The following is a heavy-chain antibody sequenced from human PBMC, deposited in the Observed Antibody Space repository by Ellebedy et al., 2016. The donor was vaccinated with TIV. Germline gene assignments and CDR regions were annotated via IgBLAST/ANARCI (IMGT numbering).Heavy chain of an antibody. J-gene: IGHJ6*02. CDR2: IYNSGST. D-gene: IGHD5-24*01. CDR3: ARDWDGVATIPMDV. CDR1: GGSVSSYY. Sequence: SETLSLTCTVSGGSVSSYYWSWIRQPPGKGLEWIGYIYNSGSTNYNPSLMSRVTMSIDTSKNQFSLKLSSVTAADTAVYYCARDWDGVATIPMDVWGQGTTVIVSS. V-gene: IGHV4-59*02.